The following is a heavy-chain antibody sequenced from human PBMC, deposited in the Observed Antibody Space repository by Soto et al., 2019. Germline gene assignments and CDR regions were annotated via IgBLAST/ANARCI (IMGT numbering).Heavy chain of an antibody. J-gene: IGHJ4*02. Sequence: EVQLVESGGGLVQPGGSLRLSCAASGFSLSNSWMHWVRQAPEKGLLWVSRINSDASTTTYADSVKGRFTISRDNAKNTLYLQMNSLRADDTAVYYCVRDGGQWGQGTLVTVSS. CDR1: GFSLSNSW. CDR2: INSDASTT. V-gene: IGHV3-74*03. D-gene: IGHD3-16*01. CDR3: VRDGGQ.